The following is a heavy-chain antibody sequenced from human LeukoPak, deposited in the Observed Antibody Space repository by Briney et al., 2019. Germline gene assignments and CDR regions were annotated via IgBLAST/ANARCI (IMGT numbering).Heavy chain of an antibody. V-gene: IGHV1-69*04. Sequence: GSSVKVSCKASGGTFSSYAISWVRQAAGQGLEWMGRIIPILGIANYAQKFQGRVTITADKSTSTAYMELSSLRSEDTAVYYCARYCSSTSCLYTTNYYYYGMDVWGQGTTVTVSS. D-gene: IGHD2-2*01. CDR2: IIPILGIA. J-gene: IGHJ6*02. CDR3: ARYCSSTSCLYTTNYYYYGMDV. CDR1: GGTFSSYA.